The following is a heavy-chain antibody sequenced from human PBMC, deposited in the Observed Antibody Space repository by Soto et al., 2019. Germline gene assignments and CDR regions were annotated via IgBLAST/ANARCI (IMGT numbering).Heavy chain of an antibody. J-gene: IGHJ6*02. Sequence: SVKVSCKASGGTFSSYAISWVRQAPGQGLEWMGGIIPIFGTANYAQKLQGRVTMTTDTSTSTAYMELRSLRSDDTAVYYCAKNQDYYYYGMDVWGQGTTVTVSS. CDR1: GGTFSSYA. CDR3: AKNQDYYYYGMDV. V-gene: IGHV1-69*05. CDR2: IIPIFGTA.